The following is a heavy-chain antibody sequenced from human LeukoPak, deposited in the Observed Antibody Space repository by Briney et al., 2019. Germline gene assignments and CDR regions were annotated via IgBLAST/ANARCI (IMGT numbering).Heavy chain of an antibody. CDR2: IKSDGTGI. CDR1: GFTFSNYW. J-gene: IGHJ4*02. D-gene: IGHD3-16*01. CDR3: VRGQTFDY. Sequence: PGGSLRLSCTTSGFTFSNYWMYWVRQAPGKGLMWVSRIKSDGTGITYTDSVEGRFTISRDNAKNTLYLQMNSLRDEDTAVYYCVRGQTFDYWGQGTLVTVSS. V-gene: IGHV3-74*01.